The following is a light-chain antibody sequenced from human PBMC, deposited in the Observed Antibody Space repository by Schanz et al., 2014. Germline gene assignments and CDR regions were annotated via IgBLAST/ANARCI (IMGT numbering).Light chain of an antibody. V-gene: IGKV1-5*03. CDR1: QSISSY. J-gene: IGKJ4*01. CDR3: QKYNSAPPLT. Sequence: DIQMTQSPSSLSASVGDRVTITCRARQSISSYLAWYQQKPGKAPKLLIYKASSLESGVPSRFSGSGSGTEFTLTISSLQPDDSATYYCQKYNSAPPLTFGGGTKVEIK. CDR2: KAS.